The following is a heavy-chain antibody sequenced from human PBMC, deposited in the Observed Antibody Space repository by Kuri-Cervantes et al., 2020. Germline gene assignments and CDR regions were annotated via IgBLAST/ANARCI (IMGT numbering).Heavy chain of an antibody. CDR3: ARESLVFGYSYGEALIDYYYYGMDV. D-gene: IGHD5-18*01. CDR1: GYTFTSYG. CDR2: ISAYNGNT. Sequence: ASVKVSCKASGYTFTSYGISWVRQAPGQGLEWMGWISAYNGNTNYAQKLQGRVTMTTDTSTSTAYMELRSLRSDDTAVYYCARESLVFGYSYGEALIDYYYYGMDVWGQETTVTVSS. J-gene: IGHJ6*02. V-gene: IGHV1-18*01.